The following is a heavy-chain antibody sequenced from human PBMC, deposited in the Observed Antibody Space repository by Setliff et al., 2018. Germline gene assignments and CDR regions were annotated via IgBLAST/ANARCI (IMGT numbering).Heavy chain of an antibody. D-gene: IGHD6-19*01. Sequence: SETLSLTCTVSGGSVDSYYWSWVRQPPGKGLELIGYIYSGGTTDSKPSLKSRVNMSVDVSKSQFSLKLNSVTAADTAVYYCVRTDYSDGRYSMDVWGKGTTVTVSS. CDR3: VRTDYSDGRYSMDV. J-gene: IGHJ6*03. CDR2: IYSGGTT. CDR1: GGSVDSYY. V-gene: IGHV4-59*02.